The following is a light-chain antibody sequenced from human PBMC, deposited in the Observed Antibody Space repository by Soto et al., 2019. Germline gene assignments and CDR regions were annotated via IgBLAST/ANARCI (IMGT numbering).Light chain of an antibody. CDR2: YDS. Sequence: SYELTQPPSVSVAPGKTARISCGGNNIRVKNVHWYQQRSGQAPVVVISYDSDRPSGIPERFSGSNSGNTATLTISRVEAGDEADYYCQVWDSTGDRVVFGGGTKVTVL. CDR1: NIRVKN. V-gene: IGLV3-21*04. CDR3: QVWDSTGDRVV. J-gene: IGLJ2*01.